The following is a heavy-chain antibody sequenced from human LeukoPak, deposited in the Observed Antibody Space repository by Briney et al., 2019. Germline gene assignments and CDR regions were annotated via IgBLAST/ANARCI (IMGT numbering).Heavy chain of an antibody. CDR3: ARGYSNRWYVQFDP. V-gene: IGHV4-59*13. Sequence: SETLSLTCTVSGDSISSYYWNWIRQPPGKGLEWIGYIYYSGSTNYNPSLKSRVTISVDTSKNQFSLKLTSVTAADTAVYYCARGYSNRWYVQFDPWGQGTLVTVSS. D-gene: IGHD6-13*01. CDR2: IYYSGST. CDR1: GDSISSYY. J-gene: IGHJ5*02.